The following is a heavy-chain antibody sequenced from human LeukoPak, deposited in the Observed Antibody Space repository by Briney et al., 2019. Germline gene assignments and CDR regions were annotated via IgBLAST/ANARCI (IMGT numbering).Heavy chain of an antibody. CDR1: EYTFTSYY. Sequence: ASVKVSCKASEYTFTSYYMHWVRQAPGQGLEWMGWINPNSGVTNYAQKFQGRVTMTRDTSISTAYMELSRLRSDDTAVYYCAREGGEAAAGGFDYWGQGTLVTVSS. CDR2: INPNSGVT. V-gene: IGHV1-2*02. CDR3: AREGGEAAAGGFDY. D-gene: IGHD6-13*01. J-gene: IGHJ4*02.